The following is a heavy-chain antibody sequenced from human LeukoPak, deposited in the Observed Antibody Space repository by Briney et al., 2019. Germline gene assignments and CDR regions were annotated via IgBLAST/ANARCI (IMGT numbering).Heavy chain of an antibody. CDR2: INSDGSTT. Sequence: GGSLRLSCAASGFTFSSYWMHWVRQAPGKGLVWVSRINSDGSTTTYADSVKGRFTISRDNAKNTLYLQMNSLRAEDTAVYYCARGDSGWPNDLWGQGTLVTVSS. J-gene: IGHJ4*02. CDR1: GFTFSSYW. CDR3: ARGDSGWPNDL. D-gene: IGHD6-19*01. V-gene: IGHV3-74*01.